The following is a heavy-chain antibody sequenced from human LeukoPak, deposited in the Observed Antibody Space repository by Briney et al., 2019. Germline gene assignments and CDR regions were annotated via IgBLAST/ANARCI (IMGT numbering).Heavy chain of an antibody. Sequence: PGGSLRLSCAASGFTFSSYAMSWVRQAPGKGLEWVSAISGSGGSTYYADSVKGRFTISRDNSKNTLYLQMNSLRAEDTAVYYCAKDRDWNYFQPAFDYWGQGTLVTVSS. CDR3: AKDRDWNYFQPAFDY. CDR2: ISGSGGST. CDR1: GFTFSSYA. D-gene: IGHD1-7*01. V-gene: IGHV3-23*01. J-gene: IGHJ4*02.